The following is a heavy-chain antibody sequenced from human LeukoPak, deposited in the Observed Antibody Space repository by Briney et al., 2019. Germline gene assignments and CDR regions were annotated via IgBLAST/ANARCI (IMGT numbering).Heavy chain of an antibody. D-gene: IGHD2-15*01. CDR3: VRDKVGGSNDF. Sequence: GGSLRLSCGASGFTFTSHWMSWVRQAPGKGLEWVANIMEDGSEKKYVDSVKGRFTISRDNTKNSVYLQMSGLRAEDTTIYYCVRDKVGGSNDFWGQGTLVTVSS. CDR1: GFTFTSHW. CDR2: IMEDGSEK. V-gene: IGHV3-7*01. J-gene: IGHJ4*02.